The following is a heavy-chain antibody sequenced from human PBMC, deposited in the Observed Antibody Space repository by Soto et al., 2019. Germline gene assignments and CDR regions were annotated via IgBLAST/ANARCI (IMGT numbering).Heavy chain of an antibody. J-gene: IGHJ6*03. CDR1: GFTFSDRF. Sequence: EVQLVESGGGLVQPGGSLRLSCATSGFTFSDRFTDWVRQAPGKRLEWVGRSGNKANSYRTEYAASVRGRFTISRDESKNSLYLQMNSLKTEDTAVYYCTREYYMDVWGKGTTVTVSS. V-gene: IGHV3-72*01. CDR2: SGNKANSYRT. CDR3: TREYYMDV.